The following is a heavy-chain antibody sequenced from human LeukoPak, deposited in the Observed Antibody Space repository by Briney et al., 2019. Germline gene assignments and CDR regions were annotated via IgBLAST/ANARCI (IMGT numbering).Heavy chain of an antibody. V-gene: IGHV4-59*12. Sequence: PSETLSLTCTVSGGSISSYYWSWIRQPPGKGLEWIGYIHYSGSTKYNPSLQSRVTISADTSKNLLSLKLSSVTAADTAVYYCASDFPTMVRGVMDWFDPWGQGTLVTVSS. J-gene: IGHJ5*02. CDR2: IHYSGST. CDR3: ASDFPTMVRGVMDWFDP. D-gene: IGHD3-10*01. CDR1: GGSISSYY.